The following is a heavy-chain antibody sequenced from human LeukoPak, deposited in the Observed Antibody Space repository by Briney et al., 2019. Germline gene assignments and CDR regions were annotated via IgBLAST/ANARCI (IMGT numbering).Heavy chain of an antibody. CDR2: VHHSGST. Sequence: SETLSLTCAVYGGSFSDYFWSWFRQPPGKGLEWIGEVHHSGSTNYNPSLKSRVTISVDTSKNQFSLKLSSVTAADTAVYYCARRWVVANYWGQGTLVTVSS. J-gene: IGHJ4*02. V-gene: IGHV4-34*01. CDR3: ARRWVVANY. D-gene: IGHD2-15*01. CDR1: GGSFSDYF.